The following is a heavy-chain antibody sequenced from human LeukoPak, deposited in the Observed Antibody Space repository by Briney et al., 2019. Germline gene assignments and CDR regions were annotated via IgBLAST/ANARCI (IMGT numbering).Heavy chain of an antibody. J-gene: IGHJ3*02. Sequence: ASVKVSCKASGYTFTGYYMHWVRQAPGQGLEWMGRINPNNGGTNYAQKFQGRVTMTRDTSISTAYMELNSLIPDDTAVYYCARDRLETPDIWGQGTMVTVSS. CDR2: INPNNGGT. CDR3: ARDRLETPDI. D-gene: IGHD6-25*01. CDR1: GYTFTGYY. V-gene: IGHV1-2*06.